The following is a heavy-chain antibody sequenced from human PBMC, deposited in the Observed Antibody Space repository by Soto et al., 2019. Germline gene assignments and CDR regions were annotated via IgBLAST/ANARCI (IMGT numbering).Heavy chain of an antibody. V-gene: IGHV1-69*13. CDR1: GGNFSSYA. D-gene: IGHD3-22*01. Sequence: ASVKVSCKASGGNFSSYAISWVRQSPGQGLEWMGGIIPIFGTANYAQKFQGRVTITADESTSTAYMGQSIWKSEDSAVYYCARVGHRITMIGEFEYWGQGTLVTVSS. J-gene: IGHJ4*02. CDR2: IIPIFGTA. CDR3: ARVGHRITMIGEFEY.